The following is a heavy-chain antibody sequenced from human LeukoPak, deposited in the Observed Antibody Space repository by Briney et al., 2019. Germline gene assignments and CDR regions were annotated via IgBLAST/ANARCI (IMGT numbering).Heavy chain of an antibody. J-gene: IGHJ5*02. D-gene: IGHD3-9*01. CDR2: ISYDGSNK. V-gene: IGHV3-30*04. CDR3: ARGGDHYDILTGYNPMSGWFDP. CDR1: GFTFSSYA. Sequence: TGGSLRLSCAASGFTFSSYAMHWVRQAPGKGLEWVAVISYDGSNKYYADSVKGRFTISRDNSKNTLYLQMNSLRAEDTAVYYCARGGDHYDILTGYNPMSGWFDPWGQGTLVTVSS.